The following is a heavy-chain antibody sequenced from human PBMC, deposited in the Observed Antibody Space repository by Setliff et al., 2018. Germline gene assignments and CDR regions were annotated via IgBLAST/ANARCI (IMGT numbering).Heavy chain of an antibody. CDR3: ARDSLWVREAKYYMVV. D-gene: IGHD3-16*01. CDR2: ISHSGST. Sequence: SETLSLTCTVSGDSLSSSIDYWAWMRQPPGKGLEYIGSISHSGSTYYNPSLTSRVTMSLDTSKNQFSLKVTSVTAADTAVYYCARDSLWVREAKYYMVVWGKGTTVTVSS. CDR1: GDSLSSSIDY. V-gene: IGHV4-39*07. J-gene: IGHJ6*03.